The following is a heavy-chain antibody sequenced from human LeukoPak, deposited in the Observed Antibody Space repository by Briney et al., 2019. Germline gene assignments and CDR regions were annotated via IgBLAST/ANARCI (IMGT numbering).Heavy chain of an antibody. CDR2: ISGSGSST. Sequence: GGSLRLSCAASGFTFINYAMSWVRQAPGKGLEWVSVISGSGSSTYYADSVKGRFTISRDDSKNTLYLQMNSLRAEDTAVYFCARDSASYGRFDYWGRGTLVTVSS. J-gene: IGHJ4*02. D-gene: IGHD5-18*01. CDR1: GFTFINYA. V-gene: IGHV3-23*01. CDR3: ARDSASYGRFDY.